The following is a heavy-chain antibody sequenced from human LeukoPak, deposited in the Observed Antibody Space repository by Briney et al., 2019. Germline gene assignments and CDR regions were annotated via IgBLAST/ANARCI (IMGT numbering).Heavy chain of an antibody. CDR2: IWYDGSNK. CDR1: GFTFSSYG. Sequence: HPGGSLRLSCAASGFTFSSYGMHWVRQAPGKGLEWVAVIWYDGSNKYYGDSVKGRLTISRDNSKKTLYLQMNSLRVEDTAVYYCARVAYGDRYWGQGTLVTVSS. J-gene: IGHJ4*02. V-gene: IGHV3-33*01. D-gene: IGHD4-17*01. CDR3: ARVAYGDRY.